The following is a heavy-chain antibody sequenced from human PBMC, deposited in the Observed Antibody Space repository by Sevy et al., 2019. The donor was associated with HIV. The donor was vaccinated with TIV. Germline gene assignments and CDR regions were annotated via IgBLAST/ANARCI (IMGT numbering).Heavy chain of an antibody. Sequence: GGSLRLSCAASGFTFGSYTLHWVRQAPGKGLEWVALISQTYDGSKKYYIDSVQGRFTISRDNSKNTLYLQMDSLRPEDTAVYYCARDNSGYFFFDYWGQGTLVTSPQ. CDR1: GFTFGSYT. V-gene: IGHV3-30-3*01. CDR2: ISQTYDGSKK. J-gene: IGHJ4*02. D-gene: IGHD3-22*01. CDR3: ARDNSGYFFFDY.